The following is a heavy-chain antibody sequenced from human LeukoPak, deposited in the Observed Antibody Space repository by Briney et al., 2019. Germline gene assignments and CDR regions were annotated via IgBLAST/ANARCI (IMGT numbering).Heavy chain of an antibody. CDR2: IRSDDST. CDR1: GFTVSGNY. Sequence: GGSLRLSCAVSGFTVSGNYMGWVRQAPGKGLECVSLIRSDDSTYYADSVKGRFTISRDSSKNTLYLQMNNLRAEDSAVYYCASTSIIRGYDHDQFYWGQGTLVTVSS. V-gene: IGHV3-53*01. J-gene: IGHJ4*02. CDR3: ASTSIIRGYDHDQFY. D-gene: IGHD5-12*01.